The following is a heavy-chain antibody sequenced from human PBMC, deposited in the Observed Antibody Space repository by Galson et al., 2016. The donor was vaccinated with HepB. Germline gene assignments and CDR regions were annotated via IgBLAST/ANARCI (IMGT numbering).Heavy chain of an antibody. D-gene: IGHD5/OR15-5a*01. CDR2: IYSDGRT. J-gene: IGHJ6*03. Sequence: ETLSLTCAVYGGSFSGYYWSWIRQPPGKGLEWVSSIYSDGRTYYADSVKGRFTISRDNSKNTLFLQMNGLRADDTAVYYCARDIYEGAMDVWGKGTTVTVSS. CDR3: ARDIYEGAMDV. V-gene: IGHV3-53*01. CDR1: GGSFSGYY.